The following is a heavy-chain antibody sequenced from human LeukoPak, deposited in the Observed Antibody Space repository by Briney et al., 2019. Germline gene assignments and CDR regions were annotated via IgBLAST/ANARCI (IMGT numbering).Heavy chain of an antibody. D-gene: IGHD6-13*01. CDR1: GFTFSSYS. CDR2: ISSSSSTI. J-gene: IGHJ5*02. V-gene: IGHV3-48*01. CDR3: ARDVSSSWYGNWFDP. Sequence: GGSLRLSCAASGFTFSSYSMNWVRQAPGKGLEWVSYISSSSSTIYYADYVKGRFTSSRDNAKNSLYLQMNSLRAEDTAVYYCARDVSSSWYGNWFDPWGQGTLVTVSS.